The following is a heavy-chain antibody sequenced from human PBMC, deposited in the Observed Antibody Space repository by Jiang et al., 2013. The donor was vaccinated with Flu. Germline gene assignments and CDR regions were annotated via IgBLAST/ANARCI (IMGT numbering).Heavy chain of an antibody. Sequence: LLKPSETLSLSCIVSNGSINNFYWSWIRQFPGKGLQWIGYIYYSGNANYNPFLKRRVTMSVDSSNNQVSLRLTSVTPADTAIYYCARGSSTAWFGAFGIWGQGAKVTVTS. D-gene: IGHD2-2*01. J-gene: IGHJ3*02. V-gene: IGHV4-59*08. CDR3: ARGSSTAWFGAFGI. CDR1: NGSINNFY. CDR2: IYYSGNA.